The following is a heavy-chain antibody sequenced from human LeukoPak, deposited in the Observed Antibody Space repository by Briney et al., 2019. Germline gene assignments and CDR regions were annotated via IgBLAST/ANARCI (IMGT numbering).Heavy chain of an antibody. CDR1: GGSISSSSYY. Sequence: SETLSLTCTVSGGSISSSSYYWGWIRQPPGKGLEWIGSIYYSGSTYYNPSLKSRVTISVDTSKNQFSLKLSSVTAADTAVYYCARDEGSGYFNWFDPWGQGTLVTVSS. CDR2: IYYSGST. D-gene: IGHD3-3*01. J-gene: IGHJ5*02. CDR3: ARDEGSGYFNWFDP. V-gene: IGHV4-39*07.